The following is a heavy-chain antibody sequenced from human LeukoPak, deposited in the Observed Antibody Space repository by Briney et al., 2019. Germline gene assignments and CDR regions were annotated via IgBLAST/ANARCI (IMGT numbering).Heavy chain of an antibody. CDR1: GFNFGIYS. V-gene: IGHV3-48*04. Sequence: GGSLRLSCAGSGFNFGIYSMDWVRQAPGKGLEWVAYVSAGSTRIFYAASVKGRFSISRDNAQKSLYLQMNSLRAEDTAIYYCVREKGGFGFVLWGRGTLVTVSS. D-gene: IGHD3-16*01. J-gene: IGHJ4*02. CDR2: VSAGSTRI. CDR3: VREKGGFGFVL.